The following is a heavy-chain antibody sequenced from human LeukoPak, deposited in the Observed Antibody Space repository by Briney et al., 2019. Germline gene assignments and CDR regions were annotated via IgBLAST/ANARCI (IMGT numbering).Heavy chain of an antibody. CDR2: IYYSGST. J-gene: IGHJ4*02. D-gene: IGHD6-6*01. CDR1: GGSISSYY. V-gene: IGHV4-59*01. Sequence: SETLSLTCTVSGGSISSYYWSWTRQPPGKGLEWIGYIYYSGSTNYNPSLKSRVTISVDTSKNQFSLKLSSVTAADTAVYYCARARGFEYSAREFDYWGQGTLVTVSS. CDR3: ARARGFEYSAREFDY.